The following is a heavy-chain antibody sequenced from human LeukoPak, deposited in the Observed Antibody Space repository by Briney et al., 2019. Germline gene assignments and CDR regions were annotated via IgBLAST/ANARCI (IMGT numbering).Heavy chain of an antibody. CDR1: GYTFTSYG. J-gene: IGHJ1*01. CDR3: AREEVYCSSTSCYREEYFQH. CDR2: ISAYNGNT. D-gene: IGHD2-2*01. V-gene: IGHV1-18*01. Sequence: GASVKVSCKASGYTFTSYGISWVRQAPGKGLEWMGWISAYNGNTNYAQKLQGRVTMTTDTSTSTAYMELRSLRSDDTAVYYCAREEVYCSSTSCYREEYFQHWGQGTLVTVSS.